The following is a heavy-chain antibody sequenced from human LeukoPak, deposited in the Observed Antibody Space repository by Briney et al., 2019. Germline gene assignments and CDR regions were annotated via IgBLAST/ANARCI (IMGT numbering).Heavy chain of an antibody. D-gene: IGHD5-24*01. CDR2: INPNSGGT. CDR1: GYIFTDYY. V-gene: IGHV1-2*02. J-gene: IGHJ3*02. CDR3: ARADRDGFRFSI. Sequence: ASVKVSCKGSGYIFTDYYMHWVRQAPGQGLEWMGWINPNSGGTNYAQKFQGRVTMTRDTSISTAYMELSRLRSDDTAVYYCARADRDGFRFSIWGQGTMVTVSS.